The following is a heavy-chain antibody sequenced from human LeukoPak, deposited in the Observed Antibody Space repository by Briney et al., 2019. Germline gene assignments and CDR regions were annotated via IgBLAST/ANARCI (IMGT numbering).Heavy chain of an antibody. J-gene: IGHJ4*02. CDR1: GGSISSSSYY. CDR2: IYYSGST. Sequence: SETLSLTCTVSGGSISSSSYYWGWTRQPPGKGLEWIGSIYYSGSTYYNPSLKSRVTISVDTSKNQFSLKLSSVTAADTAVYYCAREFLGAWAYYFDYWGQGTLVTVSS. V-gene: IGHV4-39*07. CDR3: AREFLGAWAYYFDY. D-gene: IGHD3-16*01.